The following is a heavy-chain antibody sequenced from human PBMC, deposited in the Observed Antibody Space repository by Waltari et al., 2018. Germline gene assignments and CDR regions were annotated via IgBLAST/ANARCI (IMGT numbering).Heavy chain of an antibody. V-gene: IGHV3-30*18. J-gene: IGHJ4*02. CDR2: ISYDGSNK. CDR3: AKDRGFLEWLPFDY. D-gene: IGHD3-3*01. CDR1: GFTFSSYG. Sequence: QVQLVESGGGVVQPGRSLRLSCAASGFTFSSYGLHWVRQAPGKGLEWVAVISYDGSNKYYADSVKGRFTISRDNSKNTLYLQMNSLRAEDTAWYYCAKDRGFLEWLPFDYWGQGTLVTVSS.